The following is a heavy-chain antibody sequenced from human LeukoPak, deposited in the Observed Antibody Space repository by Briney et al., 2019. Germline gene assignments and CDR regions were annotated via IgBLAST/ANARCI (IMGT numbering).Heavy chain of an antibody. CDR3: ARDSSSWYGFDY. Sequence: PSQTLSLTCTVSGGSISSGGYSWSWIRQHPGKGLEWIGYIYYSGSTYYNPSLKSRVTISVDTSKNQFSLKLSSVTAADTAVYYCARDSSSWYGFDYWGQGTLVTVSS. CDR1: GGSISSGGYS. D-gene: IGHD6-13*01. V-gene: IGHV4-31*03. J-gene: IGHJ4*02. CDR2: IYYSGST.